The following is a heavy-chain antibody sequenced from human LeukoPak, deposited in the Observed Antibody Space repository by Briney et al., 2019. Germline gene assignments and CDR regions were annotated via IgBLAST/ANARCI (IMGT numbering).Heavy chain of an antibody. V-gene: IGHV1-69*01. D-gene: IGHD5-24*01. J-gene: IGHJ4*02. CDR1: GGTFSGYA. CDR2: IIPIFGTA. CDR3: ARESRDGYNQRRYFDY. Sequence: ASVKVSCKASGGTFSGYAISWVRQAPGQGLEWMGGIIPIFGTANYAQKFQGRVTITADESTSTAYMELSSLRSEDTAAYYCARESRDGYNQRRYFDYWGQGTLVTVSS.